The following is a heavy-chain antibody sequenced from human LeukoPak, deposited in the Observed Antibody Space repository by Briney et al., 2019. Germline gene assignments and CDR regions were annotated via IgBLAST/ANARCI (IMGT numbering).Heavy chain of an antibody. CDR1: GGSISSGSYY. Sequence: SETLSLTCTVSGGSISSGSYYWSWIRQPAGKGLEWIGRIYTSGSTNYNPSLKSRVTISVDTSKNQFSLKLSSVTAADTAVYYCARRASSSTWFDPWGQGTLVTVSS. CDR3: ARRASSSTWFDP. J-gene: IGHJ5*02. D-gene: IGHD6-13*01. V-gene: IGHV4-61*02. CDR2: IYTSGST.